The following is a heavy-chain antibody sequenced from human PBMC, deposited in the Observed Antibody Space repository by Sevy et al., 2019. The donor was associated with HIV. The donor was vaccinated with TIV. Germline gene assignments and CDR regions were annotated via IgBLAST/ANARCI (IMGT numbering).Heavy chain of an antibody. V-gene: IGHV3-23*01. CDR2: ISGSADST. D-gene: IGHD3-22*01. CDR1: GFTFTSYA. J-gene: IGHJ5*02. CDR3: VKVHSSPNWFDL. Sequence: GGSLRLSCAASGFTFTSYAMSWVRQAPGKGLEWVSGISGSADSTYYADSVKGRFTISRDNSKNTLYLQLNSLRGEDTAVYYCVKVHSSPNWFDLRGQGTLVTVSS.